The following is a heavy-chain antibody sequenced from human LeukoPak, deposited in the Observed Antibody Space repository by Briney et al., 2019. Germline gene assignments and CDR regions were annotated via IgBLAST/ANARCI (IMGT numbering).Heavy chain of an antibody. CDR1: GGSISSYY. J-gene: IGHJ4*02. CDR2: IYYSGST. CDR3: ARGETNFDY. V-gene: IGHV4-59*08. D-gene: IGHD3-16*01. Sequence: SGTLSLTCAVSGGSISSYYWSWIRQPPGKGLEWIGYIYYSGSTNYNPSLKSRVTISVDTSKNQFSLKLSSVTAADTAVYYCARGETNFDYWGQGTLVTVSS.